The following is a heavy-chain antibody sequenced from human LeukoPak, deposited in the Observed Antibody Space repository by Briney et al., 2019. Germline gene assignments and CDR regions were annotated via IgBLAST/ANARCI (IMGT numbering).Heavy chain of an antibody. D-gene: IGHD2-2*02. CDR3: ARPALVPAAIGSWFDP. CDR2: INHSGST. CDR1: GGSFSGYY. V-gene: IGHV4-34*01. J-gene: IGHJ5*02. Sequence: SETLSLTCAVYGGSFSGYYWSWIRQPPGKGLEWIGEINHSGSTNYNPSLKSRVTISVDTSKNQFSLKLSSVTAADTAVYYCARPALVPAAIGSWFDPWGQGTLVTVSS.